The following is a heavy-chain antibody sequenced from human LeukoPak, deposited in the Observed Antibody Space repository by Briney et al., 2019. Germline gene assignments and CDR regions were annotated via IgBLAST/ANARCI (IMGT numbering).Heavy chain of an antibody. CDR1: GGSISSGSYY. J-gene: IGHJ5*02. CDR2: IYTSGST. V-gene: IGHV4-61*02. CDR3: ARDAPKSYPRFDP. Sequence: SETLSLTCTVSGGSISSGSYYWSWIRQPAGKGLEWIGRIYTSGSTNYNPSLKSRVTMSVDTSKNQFSLKLSSVTAADTAVYYCARDAPKSYPRFDPWGQGTLVTVSS.